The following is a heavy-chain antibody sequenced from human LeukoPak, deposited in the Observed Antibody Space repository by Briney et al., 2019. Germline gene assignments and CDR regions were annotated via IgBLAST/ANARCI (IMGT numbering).Heavy chain of an antibody. CDR2: IKQDGGEK. CDR3: ARDGRPLDY. V-gene: IGHV3-7*03. Sequence: GESLRLSCVDSGTTFSRYWMSWVRQAPGKGLEWVANIKQDGGEKYYVDSVKGRFTISRDNAKNSLYLQMNSLRVEDTAVYYCARDGRPLDYWGQGTLVTVSS. CDR1: GTTFSRYW. J-gene: IGHJ4*02.